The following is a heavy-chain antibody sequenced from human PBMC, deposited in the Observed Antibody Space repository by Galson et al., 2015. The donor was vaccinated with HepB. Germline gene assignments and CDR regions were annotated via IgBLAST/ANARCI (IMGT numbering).Heavy chain of an antibody. Sequence: SETLSLTCTVSGDSISSFYWSWIRQPPGKGLEWIGNIYYSGSTNSNPSLKSRVAMSIDTSKNQFSLKLTSVTAADTAVYYCARVSSGIDYWGQGTLVTVSS. CDR1: GDSISSFY. J-gene: IGHJ4*02. CDR2: IYYSGST. D-gene: IGHD3-22*01. V-gene: IGHV4-59*01. CDR3: ARVSSGIDY.